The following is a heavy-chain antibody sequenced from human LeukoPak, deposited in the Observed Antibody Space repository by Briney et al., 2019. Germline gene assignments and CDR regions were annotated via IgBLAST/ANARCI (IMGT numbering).Heavy chain of an antibody. Sequence: GGSLRLSCAASGFTFSSYGMHWVRQAPGKGLEWVAFIRYDGSNKYYADSVKGRFTISRDNSKNTLYPQMNSLKTEDTAVYYCARGGSSWYVARTGYYYYYMDVWGKGTTVTVSS. V-gene: IGHV3-30*02. CDR2: IRYDGSNK. CDR3: ARGGSSWYVARTGYYYYYMDV. D-gene: IGHD6-13*01. CDR1: GFTFSSYG. J-gene: IGHJ6*03.